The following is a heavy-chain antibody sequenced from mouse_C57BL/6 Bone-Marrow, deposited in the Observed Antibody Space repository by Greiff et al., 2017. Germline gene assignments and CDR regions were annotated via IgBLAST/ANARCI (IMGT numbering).Heavy chain of an antibody. CDR3: AIGRYGSSWAD. D-gene: IGHD1-1*01. CDR1: GYSFTGYY. Sequence: VQLQQSGPELVKPGASVKISCKASGYSFTGYYMHWVKQSSEKSLEWIGEINPSTGGTSYNQKFKGKATLTVDKSSSTAYMQLKSLTSEDSAVYYSAIGRYGSSWADWGQGTLVTVSA. CDR2: INPSTGGT. J-gene: IGHJ3*01. V-gene: IGHV1-43*01.